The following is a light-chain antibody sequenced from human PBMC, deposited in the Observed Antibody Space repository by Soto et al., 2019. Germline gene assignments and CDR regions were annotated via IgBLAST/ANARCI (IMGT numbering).Light chain of an antibody. Sequence: EIVLTQSPGTLSLSPWERATLSCWASQSVSNRYLAWYQQKPGQAPRLLIYGASSRATGIPDRFSGSGSGTDFTLTISRLEPEDFATYYCQQSYSIEQPTFGGGTKVDIK. V-gene: IGKV3-20*01. CDR3: QQSYSIEQPT. J-gene: IGKJ4*01. CDR1: QSVSNRY. CDR2: GAS.